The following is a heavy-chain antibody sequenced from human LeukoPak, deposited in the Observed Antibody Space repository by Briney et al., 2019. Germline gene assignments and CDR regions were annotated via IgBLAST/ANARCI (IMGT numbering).Heavy chain of an antibody. CDR3: ARGRQPARLDY. V-gene: IGHV4-34*01. J-gene: IGHJ4*02. D-gene: IGHD6-13*01. CDR1: GGSFSGYY. CDR2: INHSGST. Sequence: SETLSLTSAVYGGSFSGYYWSWIRQPPGRGLEWIGEINHSGSTNYNSSLKSRVTISVDTSKNQFSLKLSSVTAADTAVYYCARGRQPARLDYWGQGTLVTVSS.